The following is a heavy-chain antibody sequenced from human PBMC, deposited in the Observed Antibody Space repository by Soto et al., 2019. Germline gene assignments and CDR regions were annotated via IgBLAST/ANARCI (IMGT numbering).Heavy chain of an antibody. D-gene: IGHD2-15*01. CDR2: INHSGST. J-gene: IGHJ3*02. CDR3: ARVADIVVVVAATQDDFDI. CDR1: GGSFSGYY. Sequence: SETLSLTCAVYGGSFSGYYWSWIRQPPGKGLEWIGEINHSGSTNYNPSLKSRVTISVDTSKNQFSLKLSSVTAADTAVYYCARVADIVVVVAATQDDFDIRGQGTMVTVSS. V-gene: IGHV4-34*01.